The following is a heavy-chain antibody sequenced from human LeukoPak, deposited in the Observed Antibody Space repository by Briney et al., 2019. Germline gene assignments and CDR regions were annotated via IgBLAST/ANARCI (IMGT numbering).Heavy chain of an antibody. CDR1: DGSITTHY. Sequence: SETLPLTCTVSDGSITTHYWSWLRQPAGKGLDGIGRMHANGYTDHCPSLKSRLTMSVDTSKKQFSLRLSSVTAADTAVYFCARYGYYGSGRFMDVWGKGTTVIVSS. D-gene: IGHD3-10*01. CDR2: MHANGYT. J-gene: IGHJ6*03. V-gene: IGHV4-4*07. CDR3: ARYGYYGSGRFMDV.